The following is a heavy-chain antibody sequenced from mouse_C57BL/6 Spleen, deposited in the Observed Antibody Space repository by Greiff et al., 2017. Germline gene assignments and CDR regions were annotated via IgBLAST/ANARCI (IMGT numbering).Heavy chain of an antibody. V-gene: IGHV1-7*01. Sequence: QVQLQQSGAELAKPGASVKLSCKASGYTFTSYWMHWVKQRPGQGLEWIGYINPSSGYTKYNQKFKDKATLTADKSSSTAYMQLSSLTYEDSAVYYCARYLTTVVATRGYFDYWGQGTTLTVSS. CDR3: ARYLTTVVATRGYFDY. J-gene: IGHJ2*01. CDR2: INPSSGYT. CDR1: GYTFTSYW. D-gene: IGHD1-1*01.